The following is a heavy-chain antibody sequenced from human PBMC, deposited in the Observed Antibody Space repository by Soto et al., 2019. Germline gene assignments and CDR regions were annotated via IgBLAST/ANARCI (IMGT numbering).Heavy chain of an antibody. V-gene: IGHV3-30*18. CDR2: ISYDGSNK. CDR1: GFTFSSYG. D-gene: IGHD6-19*01. CDR3: AKEQGIAVAGTVYFQH. J-gene: IGHJ1*01. Sequence: QVQLVESGGGVVQPGRSLRLSCAASGFTFSSYGMHWVRQAPGKGLEWVAVISYDGSNKYYADSVKGRFTISRDNSKNALYLKMNRLRAEDTAVYYCAKEQGIAVAGTVYFQHWGQGTLVTVSS.